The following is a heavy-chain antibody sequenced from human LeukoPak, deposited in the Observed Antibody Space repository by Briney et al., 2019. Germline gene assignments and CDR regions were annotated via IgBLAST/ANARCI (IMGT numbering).Heavy chain of an antibody. CDR3: GREVGYSNYDSH. Sequence: SETLSLTCAVSGYSLTSGYYWGWIRQPPGKGLEWIGNIYYTGSTYYNPSLKSRVTISIDTSKNQFSLKPTSVTAADTAVYYCGREVGYSNYDSHWGQGTLVTVSS. CDR1: GYSLTSGYY. CDR2: IYYTGST. D-gene: IGHD4-11*01. J-gene: IGHJ4*02. V-gene: IGHV4-38-2*02.